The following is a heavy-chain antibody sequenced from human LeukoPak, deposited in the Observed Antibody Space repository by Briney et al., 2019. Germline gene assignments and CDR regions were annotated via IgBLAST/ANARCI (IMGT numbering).Heavy chain of an antibody. CDR2: IYYSEST. V-gene: IGHV4-39*01. Sequence: KASETLSPTRTVSGGSISSSSYYWGWVRQPPGEGLEWDGSIYYSESTYYNPSLKSRVTISVDTSKNQFSLKLSSVTAADTAVYYCASTLRFLPYRRFDYWGQGTLVTVPS. CDR3: ASTLRFLPYRRFDY. CDR1: GGSISSSSYY. D-gene: IGHD3-3*01. J-gene: IGHJ4*02.